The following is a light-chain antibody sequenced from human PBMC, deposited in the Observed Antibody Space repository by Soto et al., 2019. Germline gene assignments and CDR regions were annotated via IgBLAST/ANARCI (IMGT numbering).Light chain of an antibody. CDR1: QSVSSY. CDR2: DAS. CDR3: QQRSNWPPIT. V-gene: IGKV3-11*01. Sequence: EIVLTQSPGTLSLSPGERATISCRASQSVSSYLAWYQQKPGQAPRLLIYDASNRATGIPARFSGSGSGTDFTLTFSSLEPEDFAVYYCQQRSNWPPITFGQGTRLEIK. J-gene: IGKJ5*01.